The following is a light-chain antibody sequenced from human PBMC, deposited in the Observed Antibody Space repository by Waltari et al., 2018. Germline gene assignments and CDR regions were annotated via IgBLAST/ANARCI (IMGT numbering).Light chain of an antibody. CDR1: QSVLYSSNNKNY. Sequence: DIVMTQSPDSLAVSPGERATIKCKSSQSVLYSSNNKNYLAWYQQKPGQPPKLLIYWASTRESGVPDRFSGSGSGTDFTLTISSLQAEDVAVYYCQQYYSTPVTFGQGTKVEIK. CDR2: WAS. V-gene: IGKV4-1*01. J-gene: IGKJ1*01. CDR3: QQYYSTPVT.